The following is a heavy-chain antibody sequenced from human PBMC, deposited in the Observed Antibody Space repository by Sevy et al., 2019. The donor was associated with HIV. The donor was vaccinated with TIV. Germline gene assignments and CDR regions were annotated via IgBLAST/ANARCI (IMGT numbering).Heavy chain of an antibody. CDR1: GFTFSSYA. V-gene: IGHV3-23*01. D-gene: IGHD4-17*01. CDR3: AKRPETYDYGDYIDY. Sequence: GGSLRLSCAASGFTFSSYAMSWVRQAPGKGLEWVSAISGSGGSTYYADSMKGRFTISRDNSKNTLYLQMNSLRAEDTAVYYCAKRPETYDYGDYIDYWGQGTLVTVSS. CDR2: ISGSGGST. J-gene: IGHJ4*02.